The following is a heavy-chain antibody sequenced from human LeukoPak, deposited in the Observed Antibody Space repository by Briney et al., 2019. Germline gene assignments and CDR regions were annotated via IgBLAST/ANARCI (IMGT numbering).Heavy chain of an antibody. CDR2: IYYSGST. V-gene: IGHV4-59*01. Sequence: PSETLSLTCTVSGGSISSYYWSWIRQPPGKGLEWIGYIYYSGSTNYNPSLRSRVTISVDTSKNQFSLKLSSVTAADTAVYYCAREGRGSGSYTFDYWGQGTLVTVSP. CDR3: AREGRGSGSYTFDY. CDR1: GGSISSYY. D-gene: IGHD3-10*01. J-gene: IGHJ4*02.